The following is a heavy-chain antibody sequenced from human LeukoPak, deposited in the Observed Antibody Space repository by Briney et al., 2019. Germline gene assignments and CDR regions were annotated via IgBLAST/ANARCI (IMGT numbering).Heavy chain of an antibody. CDR3: AKAAYGDSGLDY. CDR1: GFTFSSYS. V-gene: IGHV3-30-3*01. Sequence: GGSLRLSCAASGFTFSSYSMHWVRQAPGKGLEWVAVISYDGSTKYYADSVRGRFTISRDNSKNTLYLQMKSLRVEDTAVYYCAKAAYGDSGLDYWGQGTLVTVSS. J-gene: IGHJ4*02. CDR2: ISYDGSTK. D-gene: IGHD4-17*01.